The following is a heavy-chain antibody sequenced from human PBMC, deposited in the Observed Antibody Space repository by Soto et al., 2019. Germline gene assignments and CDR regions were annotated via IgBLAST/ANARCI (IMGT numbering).Heavy chain of an antibody. CDR1: GGSVNGYY. V-gene: IGHV4-34*01. CDR2: IDRSGRT. D-gene: IGHD3-16*02. Sequence: SETLSLTCAVYGGSVNGYYWNWIRQTPGKGLEWIGEIDRSGRTKYNPSLKSRVAISVDTSKNQFSLKVTSMTAADTAVYYCALWGSYRSFDNWGQGTLVTVSS. CDR3: ALWGSYRSFDN. J-gene: IGHJ4*02.